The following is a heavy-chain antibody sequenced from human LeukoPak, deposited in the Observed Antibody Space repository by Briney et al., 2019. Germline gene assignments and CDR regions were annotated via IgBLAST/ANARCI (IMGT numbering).Heavy chain of an antibody. D-gene: IGHD5-12*01. CDR3: ARELRGYSGYDYYYYYYMDV. CDR2: IYYSGST. Sequence: PSETLSLTCTVSGGSISSYYWSWIRQPPGKGLEWIGYIYYSGSTNYNPSLKSRVTISVDTSKNQFSLKLSSVTAADTAVYYCARELRGYSGYDYYYYYYMDVWGKGTTVTISS. J-gene: IGHJ6*03. V-gene: IGHV4-59*12. CDR1: GGSISSYY.